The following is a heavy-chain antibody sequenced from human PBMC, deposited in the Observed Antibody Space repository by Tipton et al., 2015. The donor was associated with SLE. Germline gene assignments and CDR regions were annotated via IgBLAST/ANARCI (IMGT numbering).Heavy chain of an antibody. J-gene: IGHJ6*03. CDR3: ARTLAAAGTDYYYMDV. CDR1: GGSFSGYY. CDR2: INHSGST. D-gene: IGHD6-13*01. V-gene: IGHV4-34*09. Sequence: TLSLTCAVYGGSFSGYYWSWIRQPPGKGLEWIGEINHSGSTNYNPSLKSRVTISVDTSKNQFSLKLSSVTAADTAVYYCARTLAAAGTDYYYMDVWGKGTTVTVSS.